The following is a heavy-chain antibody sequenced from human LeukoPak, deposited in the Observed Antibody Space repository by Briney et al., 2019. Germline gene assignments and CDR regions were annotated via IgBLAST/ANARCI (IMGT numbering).Heavy chain of an antibody. CDR3: ARHGQLGGFDY. V-gene: IGHV3-74*01. CDR1: GFTFSSYW. J-gene: IGHJ4*02. Sequence: PGGSLRLSCAAPGFTFSSYWMHWVRQAPGKGLVWVSRIDRDGSSTNYADSVKGRFTISRDNAKNTLYLQMTSLRAEDTAVYYCARHGQLGGFDYWGQGTLVTVSS. D-gene: IGHD7-27*01. CDR2: IDRDGSST.